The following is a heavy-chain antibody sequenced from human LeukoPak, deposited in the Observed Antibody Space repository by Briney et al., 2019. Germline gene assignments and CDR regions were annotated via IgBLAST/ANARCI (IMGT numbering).Heavy chain of an antibody. Sequence: GGSLRLSCVVSGFTFSDHYMDWVRQVPGKGLEWVGRSLNKANSYTTDYAASVKGRFTISRDDSKNSLYLQMCSLNTEDTAVYYCARRVFGGDCYYDFWGQGALVTVSS. CDR1: GFTFSDHY. CDR2: SLNKANSYTT. D-gene: IGHD2-21*02. V-gene: IGHV3-72*01. CDR3: ARRVFGGDCYYDF. J-gene: IGHJ4*02.